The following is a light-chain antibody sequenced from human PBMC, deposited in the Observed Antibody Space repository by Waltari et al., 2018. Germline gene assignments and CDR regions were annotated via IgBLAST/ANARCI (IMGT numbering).Light chain of an antibody. CDR1: QSVLSSSNNQHY. V-gene: IGKV4-1*01. Sequence: DIVMTQSPDSLAVSLGERATINCKSSQSVLSSSNNQHYLSWYQHKAPQPPKLLLDWASSRECGVRGRFSGSGSGTDFTLTSSSLQGDDVAVYYCHEYDRGPPWTFCQGTKVEIK. CDR2: WAS. CDR3: HEYDRGPPWT. J-gene: IGKJ1*01.